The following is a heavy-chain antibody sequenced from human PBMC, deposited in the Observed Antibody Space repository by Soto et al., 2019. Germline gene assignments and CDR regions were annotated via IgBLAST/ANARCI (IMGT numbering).Heavy chain of an antibody. Sequence: QVQLQQWGAGLLKPSETLSLTCAVYGGSFSGYYWSWIRQPPGKGLEWIGEINPSGSTNYNPSLKSRVTISVDTSKNQFSLKLSSVTAADTGVYYCARSGSAAGTKPSNYYYYMDVWGKGTTVTVSS. D-gene: IGHD6-13*01. V-gene: IGHV4-34*01. CDR1: GGSFSGYY. CDR3: ARSGSAAGTKPSNYYYYMDV. J-gene: IGHJ6*03. CDR2: INPSGST.